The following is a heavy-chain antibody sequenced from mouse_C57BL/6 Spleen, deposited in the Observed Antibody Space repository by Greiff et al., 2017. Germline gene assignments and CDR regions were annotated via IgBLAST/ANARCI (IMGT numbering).Heavy chain of an antibody. D-gene: IGHD2-3*01. CDR1: GYTFTSYW. J-gene: IGHJ4*01. V-gene: IGHV1-61*01. Sequence: QVQLQQPGAELVRPGSSVKLSCKASGYTFTSYWMDWVKQRPGQGLEWIGNIYPSDSETHYNQKFKDKATLTVDKSSSTAYMQLSSLTSEDSAVYYCAREGAYDTYAMDYWGQGTSVTVSS. CDR3: AREGAYDTYAMDY. CDR2: IYPSDSET.